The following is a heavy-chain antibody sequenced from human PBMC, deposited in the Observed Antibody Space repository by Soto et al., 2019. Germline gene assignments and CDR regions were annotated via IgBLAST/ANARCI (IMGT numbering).Heavy chain of an antibody. V-gene: IGHV4-39*01. J-gene: IGHJ4*02. CDR3: VRFLPPPYSDALTDYTDAFDY. D-gene: IGHD3-9*01. Sequence: SETLSLTCTVSGGSISSSSYYWGWIRQPPGKGLEWIGSIYYSGSTYYNPTLKSRLIISVDTSKSQFSLKLSSVTAADTAVYYCVRFLPPPYSDALTDYTDAFDYWGQGTLVTVSS. CDR1: GGSISSSSYY. CDR2: IYYSGST.